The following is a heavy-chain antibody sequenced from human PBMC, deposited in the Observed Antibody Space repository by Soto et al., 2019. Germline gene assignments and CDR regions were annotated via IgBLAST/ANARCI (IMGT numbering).Heavy chain of an antibody. V-gene: IGHV3-64*01. CDR1: GFTFSRYA. CDR2: ISSNGGST. D-gene: IGHD5-12*01. J-gene: IGHJ4*02. CDR3: ARGGRGYEFDY. Sequence: EVQLVESGGGLVQPGGSLRLSCAASGFTFSRYAMHWVRQAPGKGLEYVSPISSNGGSTYYANSVKGRFTISRDNSKNTLYLQMGSLRPEDTDGYYCARGGRGYEFDYWGQGTLVTVSS.